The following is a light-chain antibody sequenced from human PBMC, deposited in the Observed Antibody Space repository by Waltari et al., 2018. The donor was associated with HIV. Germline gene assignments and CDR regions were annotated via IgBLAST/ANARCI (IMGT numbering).Light chain of an antibody. CDR1: SSNIGSNT. J-gene: IGLJ3*02. V-gene: IGLV1-44*01. CDR2: GYG. Sequence: QSALKPSPSASATPGPRVIISCSGSSSNIGSNTVTWYQQFPGTAPKLLIYGYGQRPSGVPKRFSGSKSATSASLAISGLRSEDEADYYCATWDDSLNAWVFGGGTKLTVL. CDR3: ATWDDSLNAWV.